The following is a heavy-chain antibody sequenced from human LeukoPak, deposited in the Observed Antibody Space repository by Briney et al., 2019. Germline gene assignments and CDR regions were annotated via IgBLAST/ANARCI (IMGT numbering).Heavy chain of an antibody. CDR2: IYSGGST. Sequence: PGGSLRLSCAASGFTVSSNYMSWVRQAPGKGLEWVSVIYSGGSTYYADSVKGRITISRDNSKNTLYLQMNSLRAEDTAVYYCARTPVVAAMYWFDPWGQGTLVTVSS. V-gene: IGHV3-66*01. D-gene: IGHD2-15*01. J-gene: IGHJ5*02. CDR3: ARTPVVAAMYWFDP. CDR1: GFTVSSNY.